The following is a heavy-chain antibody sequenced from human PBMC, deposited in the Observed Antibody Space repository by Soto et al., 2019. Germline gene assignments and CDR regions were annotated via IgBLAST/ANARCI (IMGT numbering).Heavy chain of an antibody. CDR3: ARGTSWQLPFDY. CDR1: SEYISSYY. Sequence: ETLSLTCTVSSEYISSYYWSWIRQPPGKRLEWIGYISYSGSTDYNPSLKSRVTISGDTSKNQFSLKVSSVTAADTAVYYCARGTSWQLPFDYWGQGTLVTVSS. J-gene: IGHJ4*02. CDR2: ISYSGST. D-gene: IGHD6-13*01. V-gene: IGHV4-59*01.